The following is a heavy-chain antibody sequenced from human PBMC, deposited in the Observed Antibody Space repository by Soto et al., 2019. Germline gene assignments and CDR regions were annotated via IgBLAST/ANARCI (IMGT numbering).Heavy chain of an antibody. CDR3: ASTGSGWLTNFDY. CDR2: IWYDGSNK. Sequence: TGGSLRLSCAASGLTFSSYGMHWVRQAPGKGLEWVAVIWYDGSNKYYADSVKGRFTISRDNSKNTLYLQMNSLRAEDTAVYYCASTGSGWLTNFDYWGQGTLVTVSS. V-gene: IGHV3-33*01. CDR1: GLTFSSYG. J-gene: IGHJ4*02. D-gene: IGHD6-19*01.